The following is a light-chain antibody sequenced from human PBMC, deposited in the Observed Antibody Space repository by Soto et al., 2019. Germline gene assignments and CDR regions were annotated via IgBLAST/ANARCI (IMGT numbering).Light chain of an antibody. CDR3: QQRFT. CDR2: DIS. V-gene: IGKV3-11*01. Sequence: EIVLTQSPATLSLSPGERATLSCRASPSVSRYLGWYQQKPGQAPRLLIYDISNRATDIPARFSGGGSGTDFTLTISSLEPEDFAVYYCQQRFTFGPGTRVEIK. CDR1: PSVSRY. J-gene: IGKJ3*01.